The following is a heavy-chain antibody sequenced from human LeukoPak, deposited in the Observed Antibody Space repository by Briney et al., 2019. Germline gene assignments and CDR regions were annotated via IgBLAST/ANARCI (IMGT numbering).Heavy chain of an antibody. Sequence: SVKVSCKASGYTFTSYGISWVRQAPGQGLEWMGRIIPILGIANYAQKFQGRVTITADKSTSTAYMELSSLRSEDTAVYYCARDFSSSFPIWGQGTLVTVSS. CDR2: IIPILGIA. CDR3: ARDFSSSFPI. V-gene: IGHV1-69*04. D-gene: IGHD6-13*01. J-gene: IGHJ4*02. CDR1: GYTFTSYG.